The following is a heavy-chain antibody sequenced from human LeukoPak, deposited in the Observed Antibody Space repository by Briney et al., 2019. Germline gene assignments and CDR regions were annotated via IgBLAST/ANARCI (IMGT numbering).Heavy chain of an antibody. V-gene: IGHV3-7*04. CDR1: GFTFSNHW. CDR2: IKQDGSEK. Sequence: GGSLRLSCTASGFTFSNHWMSWVRQAPGKGREWVANIKQDGSEKYYVDSGKGRFTISRENAKNSLYLQMNSLRAEDTAVYYCPRGGGSYYNYWGQGTLVTVSS. D-gene: IGHD1-26*01. CDR3: PRGGGSYYNY. J-gene: IGHJ4*02.